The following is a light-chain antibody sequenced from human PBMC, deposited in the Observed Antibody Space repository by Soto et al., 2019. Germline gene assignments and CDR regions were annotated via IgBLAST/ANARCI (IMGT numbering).Light chain of an antibody. J-gene: IGLJ3*02. CDR2: EVN. CDR3: SSYAGTNVM. Sequence: QTVLTQPPSASGSPGQPVTISCTGSSSDVGGHKYVSWYQQHPGTAPKLIISEVNKRASGVPDRFSGSKSGNTASLTVSGLQAEDEADYYCSSYAGTNVMFGGGTKLTVL. CDR1: SSDVGGHKY. V-gene: IGLV2-8*01.